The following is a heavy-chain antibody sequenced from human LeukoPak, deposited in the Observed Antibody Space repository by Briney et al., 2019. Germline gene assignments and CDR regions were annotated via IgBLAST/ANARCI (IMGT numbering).Heavy chain of an antibody. CDR2: VSYDGDSR. J-gene: IGHJ6*04. D-gene: IGHD3-10*02. CDR1: GFIFSSYA. Sequence: GGSLRLSCAASGFIFSSYAMHWVRQAPGKGLEWVSVVSYDGDSRHYADSVKGRFTISRDNAKNSLYLQMNSLRAEDTAVYYCAELGITMIGGVWGKGTTVTISS. V-gene: IGHV3-30*07. CDR3: AELGITMIGGV.